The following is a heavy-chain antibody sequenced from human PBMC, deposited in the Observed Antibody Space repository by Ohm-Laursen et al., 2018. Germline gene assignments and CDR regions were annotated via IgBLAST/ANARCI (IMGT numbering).Heavy chain of an antibody. CDR2: IRSKAYGGTA. D-gene: IGHD1-7*01. Sequence: SLRLSCAASGFTFGDYAMSWVRQAPGKGLEWVGFIRSKAYGGTAEYAASVKGRFTISRDDSKSIAYLQMNSLKTEDTAVYYCTRDRTNWDYDAFDIWGQGTMVTVSS. J-gene: IGHJ3*02. V-gene: IGHV3-49*04. CDR1: GFTFGDYA. CDR3: TRDRTNWDYDAFDI.